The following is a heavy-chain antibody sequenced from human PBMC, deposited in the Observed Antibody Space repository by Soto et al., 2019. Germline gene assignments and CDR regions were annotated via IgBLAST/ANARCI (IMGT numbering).Heavy chain of an antibody. V-gene: IGHV3-64*01. CDR2: ISSNGRGT. Sequence: EVQLVESGGGLVQPGGSLRLSCAASGFTFSSYAMHWVRQAPEKGLEYVSAISSNGRGTFYANSVKGRCTISRDNSKNTLYLQMGSLRTEDMAVYYCARSPGYYYDTRGYSDYWGQGSLVTVSS. J-gene: IGHJ4*02. D-gene: IGHD3-22*01. CDR1: GFTFSSYA. CDR3: ARSPGYYYDTRGYSDY.